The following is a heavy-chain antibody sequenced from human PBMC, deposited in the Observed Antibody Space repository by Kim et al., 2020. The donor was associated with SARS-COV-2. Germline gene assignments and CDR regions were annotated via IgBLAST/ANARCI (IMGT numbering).Heavy chain of an antibody. J-gene: IGHJ4*02. D-gene: IGHD3-22*01. CDR3: GRVRSGSRGVDS. V-gene: IGHV4-4*02. CDR1: GDSIRSGNW. Sequence: SETLSLTCTVSGDSIRSGNWWSWVRQPPGKGLEWIGEVYHTGTTNYNPSLKSRVTISIDTSKHHFSLRLSSVTAADTAVHFCGRVRSGSRGVDSWGQGTLVTVSS. CDR2: VYHTGTT.